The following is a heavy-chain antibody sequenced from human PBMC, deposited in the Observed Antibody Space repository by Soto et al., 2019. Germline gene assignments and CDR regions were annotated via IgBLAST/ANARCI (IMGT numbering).Heavy chain of an antibody. CDR2: IYYSGST. Sequence: PSETLSLTCSVSGGSINNDHWSWIRQPPGKGLEWIGYIYYSGSTNYNPSLKSRVTISVDTSKNQFSLKLSSVTAADTAVYYCASSNIAAAGFYYYGMDVWGRGTTVTVSS. J-gene: IGHJ6*02. V-gene: IGHV4-59*01. D-gene: IGHD6-13*01. CDR1: GGSINNDH. CDR3: ASSNIAAAGFYYYGMDV.